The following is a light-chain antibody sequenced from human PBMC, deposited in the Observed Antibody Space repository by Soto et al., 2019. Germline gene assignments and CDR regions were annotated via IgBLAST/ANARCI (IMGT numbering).Light chain of an antibody. V-gene: IGKV1-39*01. CDR2: GAS. CDR1: QGIARS. CDR3: LQSYTTPRT. Sequence: IQLTQFPSSLSASVGDRVTITCRASQGIARSLNWYQQRPGEAPNLLVYGASNLHSGVPPRFSGSGSGTDYTLTISSLQREDFGTYYCLQSYTTPRTFGQGTTVEIK. J-gene: IGKJ1*01.